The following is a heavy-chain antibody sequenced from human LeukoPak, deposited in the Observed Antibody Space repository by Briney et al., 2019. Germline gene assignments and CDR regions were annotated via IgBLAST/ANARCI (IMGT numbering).Heavy chain of an antibody. Sequence: PGGSLRLSCAASGFTFSDYYMSWIRQAPGKGLEWLSYISKNGKTIYYADSVKGRFTISRDNSKNTLYLQMNSLRAEDTAVYYCVAWNSWDYWGQGTLVTVSS. CDR1: GFTFSDYY. CDR3: VAWNSWDY. CDR2: ISKNGKTI. D-gene: IGHD1-7*01. V-gene: IGHV3-11*01. J-gene: IGHJ4*02.